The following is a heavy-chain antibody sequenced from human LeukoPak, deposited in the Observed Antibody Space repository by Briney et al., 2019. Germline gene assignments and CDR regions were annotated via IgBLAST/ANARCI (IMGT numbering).Heavy chain of an antibody. J-gene: IGHJ4*02. Sequence: GGSLRLSCAASGFTFSDYYMSWIRQAPGKGLEWVSYISSSSSYTDYADSVKGRFTISRDNAKISLYLQMNSLRAEDTAVYYCARDGSLGELSLYATDYWGQGTLVTVSS. CDR1: GFTFSDYY. V-gene: IGHV3-11*06. D-gene: IGHD3-16*02. CDR2: ISSSSSYT. CDR3: ARDGSLGELSLYATDY.